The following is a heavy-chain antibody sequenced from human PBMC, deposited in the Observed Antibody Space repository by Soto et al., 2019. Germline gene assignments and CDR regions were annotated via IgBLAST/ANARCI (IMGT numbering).Heavy chain of an antibody. V-gene: IGHV4-4*02. CDR2: IYHSGST. Sequence: QVQLQESGPGLVKPSGTLSLTCAVSGGSISSSNWWSWVRQPPGKGLEWIGEIYHSGSTNYNPSLKRGANISLAKSKTPFSLKRSSVTAADTAVYYCAGGGYAGDYYYGMDVWGQGTTVTVSS. CDR3: AGGGYAGDYYYGMDV. J-gene: IGHJ6*02. D-gene: IGHD3-16*01. CDR1: GGSISSSNW.